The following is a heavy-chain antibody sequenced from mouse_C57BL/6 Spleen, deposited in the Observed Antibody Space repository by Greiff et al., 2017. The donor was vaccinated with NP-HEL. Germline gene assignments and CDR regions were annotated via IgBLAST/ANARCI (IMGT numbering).Heavy chain of an antibody. CDR1: GYTFTSYW. V-gene: IGHV1-55*01. J-gene: IGHJ3*01. Sequence: VQLQQPGAELVKPGASVKMSCKASGYTFTSYWITWVKQRPGQGLEWIGDIYPGSGSTNYNEKFKSKATLTVDTSSSTAYMQLSSLTSEDSAVYYCARDGVTRVVGEAWFAYWGQGTLVTVSA. CDR3: ARDGVTRVVGEAWFAY. D-gene: IGHD1-1*01. CDR2: IYPGSGST.